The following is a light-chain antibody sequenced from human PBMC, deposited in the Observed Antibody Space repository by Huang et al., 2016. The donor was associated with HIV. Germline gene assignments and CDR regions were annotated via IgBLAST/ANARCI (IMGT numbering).Light chain of an antibody. Sequence: DIHMTQSPSSLSASVGDRVTITCRASQGITNSLAWYQQKPGEAPKLLLDGASRLESGGPSRFSGSGSGTDYTLTISSLRPEDCATYYCQQYYSTPWTFGQGTKVEIK. J-gene: IGKJ1*01. V-gene: IGKV1-NL1*01. CDR2: GAS. CDR3: QQYYSTPWT. CDR1: QGITNS.